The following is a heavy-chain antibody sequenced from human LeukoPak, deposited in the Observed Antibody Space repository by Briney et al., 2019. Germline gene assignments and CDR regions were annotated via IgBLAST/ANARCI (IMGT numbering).Heavy chain of an antibody. V-gene: IGHV6-1*01. CDR2: TYYRSKWYN. CDR1: GDSVSSNSAA. CDR3: GRGAYGSGSYYYYYGMDV. Sequence: SQTLSLTCAISGDSVSSNSAAWNWIRQSPSRGLEWLGRTYYRSKWYNDYAVSVKSRINITPDTSKNQFSLQLNSVTPEDTAVYYCGRGAYGSGSYYYYYGMDVWGQGTTVTVSS. J-gene: IGHJ6*02. D-gene: IGHD3-10*01.